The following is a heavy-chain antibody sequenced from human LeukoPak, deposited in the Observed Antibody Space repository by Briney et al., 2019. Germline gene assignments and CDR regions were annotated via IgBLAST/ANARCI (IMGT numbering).Heavy chain of an antibody. CDR2: IHYSGST. CDR3: ARLGYYGSGSLVDYFDY. D-gene: IGHD3-10*01. J-gene: IGHJ4*02. Sequence: TSETLSLTCTVSGGSIRSSNNYWGWIRQPPGRGLEWIGGIHYSGSTYYNPSLKSRVTISVDTSKNQFALKLSSVTAADTAVYYCARLGYYGSGSLVDYFDYWGQGTLVTVSS. CDR1: GGSIRSSNNY. V-gene: IGHV4-39*01.